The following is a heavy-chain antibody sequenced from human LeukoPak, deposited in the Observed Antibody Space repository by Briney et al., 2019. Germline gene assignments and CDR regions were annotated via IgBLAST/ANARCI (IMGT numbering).Heavy chain of an antibody. CDR1: GFTFSSYA. Sequence: PGGSLRLSCAASGFTFSSYAMSWVRQAPGKGLEWVSAISGRGGSTYYADSVKGRFTISRDNSKNTLYLQMNSLRAEDTAVYYCAKGGAYCGGDCYGVWVHYYYMDVWGKGTTVTVSS. D-gene: IGHD2-21*02. V-gene: IGHV3-23*01. CDR2: ISGRGGST. CDR3: AKGGAYCGGDCYGVWVHYYYMDV. J-gene: IGHJ6*03.